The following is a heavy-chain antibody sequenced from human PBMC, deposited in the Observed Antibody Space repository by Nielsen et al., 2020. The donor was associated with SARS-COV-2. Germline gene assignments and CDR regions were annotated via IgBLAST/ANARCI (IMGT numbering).Heavy chain of an antibody. CDR3: ARDTAMVSYFDY. D-gene: IGHD5-18*01. CDR2: IWYDGSNK. CDR1: GFTFNIYA. J-gene: IGHJ4*02. V-gene: IGHV3-33*08. Sequence: GESLKISCAASGFTFNIYAMHWVRQAPGKGLEWVAVIWYDGSNKYYADSVKGRFTISRDNSKNTLYLQMNSLRAEDTAVYYCARDTAMVSYFDYWGQGTLVTVSS.